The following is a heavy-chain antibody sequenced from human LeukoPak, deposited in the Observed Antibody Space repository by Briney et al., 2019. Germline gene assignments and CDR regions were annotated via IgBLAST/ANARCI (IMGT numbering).Heavy chain of an antibody. V-gene: IGHV3-7*03. CDR2: IKQDGSEK. CDR1: GFRFSGYW. J-gene: IGHJ4*02. Sequence: GGSLRLSCVGSGFRFSGYWMSWVRQAPGKGLEWVANIKQDGSEKYYVGSVKGRFTISRDNSKNTLYLQMNSLRAEDTAVYYCAKEEEGLLDYWGQGTLVTVSS. CDR3: AKEEEGLLDY.